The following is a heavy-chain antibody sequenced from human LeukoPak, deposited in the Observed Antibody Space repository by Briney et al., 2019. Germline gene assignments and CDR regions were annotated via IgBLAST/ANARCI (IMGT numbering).Heavy chain of an antibody. Sequence: ASVKVSCKASGYFYTGYGISWVRQAPGQGLVWMGWISAHNANTNYARKFQGRVTMTTDSSTSTVHMELRSLRFDDTAVYYCGRHDGGSGWPWLGIDYWGQGSLVTVSS. V-gene: IGHV1-18*01. J-gene: IGHJ4*02. CDR3: GRHDGGSGWPWLGIDY. CDR2: ISAHNANT. CDR1: GYFYTGYG. D-gene: IGHD6-19*01.